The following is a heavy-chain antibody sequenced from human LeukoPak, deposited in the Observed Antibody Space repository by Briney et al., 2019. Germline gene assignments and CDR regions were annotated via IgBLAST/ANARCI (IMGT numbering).Heavy chain of an antibody. CDR3: ARVYYYGSGSHRDYYHYMDV. CDR1: GGSISSYY. CDR2: IYTSGST. J-gene: IGHJ6*03. D-gene: IGHD3-10*01. Sequence: SETLSLTCTVSGGSISSYYWSWIRQPAGKGLEWIGRIYTSGSTNYNPSLKSRVTMSVDTSKNQFSLKLSSVTAADTAVYYCARVYYYGSGSHRDYYHYMDVWGKGTTVTVSS. V-gene: IGHV4-4*07.